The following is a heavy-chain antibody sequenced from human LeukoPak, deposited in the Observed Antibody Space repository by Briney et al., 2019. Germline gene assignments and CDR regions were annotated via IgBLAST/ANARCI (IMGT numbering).Heavy chain of an antibody. J-gene: IGHJ4*02. D-gene: IGHD3-9*01. CDR1: GFTFSSYA. CDR2: ITNTGGVT. Sequence: GGSLRLSCAASGFTFSSYAMHWVRQAPGKGLEWVSGITNTGGVTLYADSVKGRLTVSRDNSKNTLYLHMNSLRADDTAVYYCAKGDTYYDLLTCFDFWGPGTLVTVSS. V-gene: IGHV3-23*05. CDR3: AKGDTYYDLLTCFDF.